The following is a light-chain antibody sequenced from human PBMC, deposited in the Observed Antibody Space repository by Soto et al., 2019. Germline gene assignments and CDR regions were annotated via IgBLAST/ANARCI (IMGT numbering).Light chain of an antibody. CDR1: SGHSSYI. Sequence: QLVLTQSSSASASLGSSVKLTCTLSSGHSSYIIAWHQQQPGKGPRYLMKLEGSGSYNKGSGVPDRFSGSSSGADRYLTISNLQFEDEADYYCETWDSNTRVFGGGTKLTVL. J-gene: IGLJ3*02. CDR2: LEGSGSY. CDR3: ETWDSNTRV. V-gene: IGLV4-60*02.